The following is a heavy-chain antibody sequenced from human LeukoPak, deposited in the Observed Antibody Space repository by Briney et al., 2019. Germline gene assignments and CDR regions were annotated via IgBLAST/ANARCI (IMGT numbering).Heavy chain of an antibody. Sequence: GGSLRLSCAASGFTFSNAWMSWVRRAPGKGLEWVAVISYDGRNKYYADSVKGRFTISRDNSKNTLYLQMNGLRAEDTAVYYCAREMERYFDYWGQGTLVTVSS. CDR3: AREMERYFDY. V-gene: IGHV3-30*03. D-gene: IGHD1-26*01. CDR1: GFTFSNAW. J-gene: IGHJ4*02. CDR2: ISYDGRNK.